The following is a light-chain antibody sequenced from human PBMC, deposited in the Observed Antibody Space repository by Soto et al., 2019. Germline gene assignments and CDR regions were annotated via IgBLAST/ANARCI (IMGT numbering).Light chain of an antibody. Sequence: EIVLTQSPGTLSLSPGEGATLSCRASQSVSSSSLAWYQQQPGQAPRLLIYGTSHRTIGIPDRFSGSGSGTDFPLTISRLEPQDFPAYFCQQFPSWTFGQGTKVEIK. CDR2: GTS. V-gene: IGKV3-20*01. CDR1: QSVSSSS. CDR3: QQFPSWT. J-gene: IGKJ1*01.